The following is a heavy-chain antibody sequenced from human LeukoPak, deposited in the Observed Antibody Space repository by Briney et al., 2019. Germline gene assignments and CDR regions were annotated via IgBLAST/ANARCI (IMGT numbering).Heavy chain of an antibody. D-gene: IGHD4-17*01. V-gene: IGHV3-30*04. Sequence: PGGSLRLSCAASGFTFSSYAMHWVRQAPGKGREGWALISYYESNTFYADSVKGRFTISRDNSKNTLYPKMNSLRVEDTAVYYCARDGDGDYVFSYYFDYRAREPWSPSP. CDR2: ISYYESNT. CDR3: ARDGDGDYVFSYYFDY. CDR1: GFTFSSYA. J-gene: IGHJ4*02.